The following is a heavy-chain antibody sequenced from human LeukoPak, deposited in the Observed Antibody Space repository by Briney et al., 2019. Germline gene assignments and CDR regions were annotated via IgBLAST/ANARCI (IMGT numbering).Heavy chain of an antibody. CDR3: ARAGGNSYYYYYMDV. CDR2: ISGSGGST. Sequence: GGSLRLSCAASGFTFSSYAMSWVRQAPGKGLEWVSAISGSGGSTYYADSVKGRFTFSRDKSKNMLYLQMNSLRAEDTALYYCARAGGNSYYYYYMDVWGKGTTVTVSS. V-gene: IGHV3-23*01. J-gene: IGHJ6*03. CDR1: GFTFSSYA. D-gene: IGHD4-23*01.